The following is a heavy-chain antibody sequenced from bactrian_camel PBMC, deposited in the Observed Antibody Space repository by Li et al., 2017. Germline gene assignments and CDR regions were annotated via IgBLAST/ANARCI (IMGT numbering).Heavy chain of an antibody. J-gene: IGHJ4*01. CDR1: GYPHKC. CDR2: IWTGGGNT. CDR3: AASSTPSCLLSSARYEY. V-gene: IGHV3S63*01. D-gene: IGHD4*01. Sequence: HVQLVESGGGSVQAGESLILSCTFSGYPHKCIGWFRQAPGNEREGVASIWTGGGNTSTADSVKGRFTISQDTSKNTVYLQMNSLKPEDTAMYYCAASSTPSCLLSSARYEYWGQGTQVTVS.